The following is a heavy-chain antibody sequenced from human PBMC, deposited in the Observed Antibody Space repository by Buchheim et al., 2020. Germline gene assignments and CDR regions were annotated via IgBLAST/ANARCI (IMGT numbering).Heavy chain of an antibody. CDR2: ISYDGSNK. CDR3: AKTSMAVYYYYYGMDV. Sequence: QVPLVESGGGVVQPGRSLRLSCAASGFTFSSYGMHWVRQAPGKGLEWVAVISYDGSNKYYADSVKGRFTISRDNSKNTLYLQMNSLRAEDTAVYYCAKTSMAVYYYYYGMDVWGQGTT. CDR1: GFTFSSYG. J-gene: IGHJ6*02. V-gene: IGHV3-30*18. D-gene: IGHD2/OR15-2a*01.